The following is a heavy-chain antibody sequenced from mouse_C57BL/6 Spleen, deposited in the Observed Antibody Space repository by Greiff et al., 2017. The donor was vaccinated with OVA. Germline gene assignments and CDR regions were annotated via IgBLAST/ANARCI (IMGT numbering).Heavy chain of an antibody. Sequence: EVQGVESGGDLVKPGGSLKLSCAASGFTFSSYGMSWVRQTPDKRLEWVATISSGGSYTYYPDSVEGRFTISRDNAKNTLYLQMSSLKSEDTAMYYCARKGSSYEWFAYWGQGTLVTVSA. D-gene: IGHD1-1*01. V-gene: IGHV5-6*01. CDR3: ARKGSSYEWFAY. CDR2: ISSGGSYT. CDR1: GFTFSSYG. J-gene: IGHJ3*01.